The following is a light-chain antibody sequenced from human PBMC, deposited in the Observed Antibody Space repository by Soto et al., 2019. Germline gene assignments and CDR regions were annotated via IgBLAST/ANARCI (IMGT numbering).Light chain of an antibody. CDR2: EVS. CDR1: SSDVGSYNY. V-gene: IGLV2-14*01. CDR3: SSFTSSSTGFFV. Sequence: QSALTQPASVSGSPGQSITISCTVTSSDVGSYNYVSWYQHHPGKAPKLMISEVSNWPSGVSNRFSGSKSGNTASLTISGLQTEDEADYYCSSFTSSSTGFFVFGTGTKVTVL. J-gene: IGLJ1*01.